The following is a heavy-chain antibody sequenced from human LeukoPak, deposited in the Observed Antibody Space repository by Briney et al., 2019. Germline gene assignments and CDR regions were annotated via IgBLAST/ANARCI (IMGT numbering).Heavy chain of an antibody. Sequence: PGGSLRLSCAASGFTFSDYYMSWIRQAPGKGLEWVSYISSSGSTIYHADSVKGRFTISRDNAKNSLYLQMNSLRAEDTAVYYCARDGRDQGFTAMARGYYYYGMDVWGQGTTVTVSS. V-gene: IGHV3-11*01. CDR3: ARDGRDQGFTAMARGYYYYGMDV. D-gene: IGHD5-18*01. J-gene: IGHJ6*02. CDR1: GFTFSDYY. CDR2: ISSSGSTI.